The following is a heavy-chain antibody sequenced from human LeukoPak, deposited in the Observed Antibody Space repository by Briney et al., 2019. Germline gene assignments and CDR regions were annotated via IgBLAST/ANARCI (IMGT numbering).Heavy chain of an antibody. CDR2: IYSGGST. D-gene: IGHD3-10*01. Sequence: GGSLRPSCAASGFTVSSNYMSWVRQAPGKGLEWVSVIYSGGSTYYADSVEGRFTISRDNSKNTLYLQMNSLRAEDTAVYYCARDMGPLFTFDYWGQGTLVTVSS. J-gene: IGHJ4*02. V-gene: IGHV3-53*01. CDR1: GFTVSSNY. CDR3: ARDMGPLFTFDY.